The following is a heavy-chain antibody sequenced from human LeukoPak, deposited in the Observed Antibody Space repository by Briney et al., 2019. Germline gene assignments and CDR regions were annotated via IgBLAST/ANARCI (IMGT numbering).Heavy chain of an antibody. V-gene: IGHV1-46*01. J-gene: IGHJ4*02. Sequence: ASVKVSCKASGYTFTSYYMHWVRQAPGQGLEWMGIINPSGGSTSYAQKFQGRVTMTRDMSTSTVYMELSSLRSEDTAVYYCARDRVYYDSSGYPDIFDYWGQGTLVTVSS. D-gene: IGHD3-22*01. CDR2: INPSGGST. CDR1: GYTFTSYY. CDR3: ARDRVYYDSSGYPDIFDY.